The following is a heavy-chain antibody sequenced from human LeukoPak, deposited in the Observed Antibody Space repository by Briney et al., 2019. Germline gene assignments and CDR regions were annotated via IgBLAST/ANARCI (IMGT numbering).Heavy chain of an antibody. CDR3: ARPYDYGDYAGAGGFDY. V-gene: IGHV1-69*04. Sequence: SVKVSCKASGGTFSSYDISWVRQAPGQGLEWMGRIIPTLGIAKYAQKFQGRVTITADKSTNTTYMELSSLRSEDTAVYYCARPYDYGDYAGAGGFDYWGQGTLVTVSS. CDR2: IIPTLGIA. D-gene: IGHD4-17*01. CDR1: GGTFSSYD. J-gene: IGHJ4*02.